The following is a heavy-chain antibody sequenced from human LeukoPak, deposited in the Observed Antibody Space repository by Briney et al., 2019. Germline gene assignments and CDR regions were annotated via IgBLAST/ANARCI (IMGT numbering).Heavy chain of an antibody. CDR2: ISYDGSNK. CDR1: GFTFSSYA. V-gene: IGHV3-30*04. D-gene: IGHD6-13*01. CDR3: AREGVVVAAAGEYYFDY. Sequence: GGSLRLSCAASGFTFSSYAMHWVRQAPGKGLEWVAVISYDGSNKYYADSVKGRFTISRDNSKNTLYLQMNSLRAEDTAVYYCAREGVVVAAAGEYYFDYWGRGTLVTVSS. J-gene: IGHJ4*02.